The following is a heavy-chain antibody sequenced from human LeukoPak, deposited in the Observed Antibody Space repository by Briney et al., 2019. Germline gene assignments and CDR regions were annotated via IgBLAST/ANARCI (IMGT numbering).Heavy chain of an antibody. CDR3: ASILGYCSSTSCYYYGMDV. D-gene: IGHD2-2*01. CDR1: GGSISSGGYY. J-gene: IGHJ6*02. V-gene: IGHV4-31*03. CDR2: IYYSGST. Sequence: SETLSLTCPVSGGSISSGGYYWSWIRQHPGKGLEWIGYIYYSGSTYYNPSLKSRVTISVDTSKNQFSLKLSSVTAADTAVYYCASILGYCSSTSCYYYGMDVWGQGTTVTVSS.